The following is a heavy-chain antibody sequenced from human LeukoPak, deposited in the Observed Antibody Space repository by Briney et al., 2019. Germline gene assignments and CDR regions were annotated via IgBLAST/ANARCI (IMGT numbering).Heavy chain of an antibody. J-gene: IGHJ1*01. CDR3: ATIPSPYDYGELYFQH. D-gene: IGHD4-17*01. CDR1: GGSISSSSYY. V-gene: IGHV4-39*01. CDR2: IYYSGNT. Sequence: PSETLSLTCTVSGGSISSSSYYWGWIRQPPGKGLEWIGSIYYSGNTYYNPSLKSRVTISVDTSKNQFSLKLSSVTAADTAVYYCATIPSPYDYGELYFQHWGQGTLVTVSS.